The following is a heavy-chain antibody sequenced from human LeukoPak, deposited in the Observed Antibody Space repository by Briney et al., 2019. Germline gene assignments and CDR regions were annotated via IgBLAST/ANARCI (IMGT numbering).Heavy chain of an antibody. CDR3: ARHYSNPGGTIFPSDY. CDR1: GYSFTSYC. J-gene: IGHJ4*02. Sequence: GESLKISCKGSGYSFTSYCIGWVRQMPGKGLEWMGIIYPGDSDTRYSPSFQGQVTISADKSISTAYLQWSSLKASDTAMYYCARHYSNPGGTIFPSDYWGQGTLVTVSS. V-gene: IGHV5-51*01. D-gene: IGHD3-9*01. CDR2: IYPGDSDT.